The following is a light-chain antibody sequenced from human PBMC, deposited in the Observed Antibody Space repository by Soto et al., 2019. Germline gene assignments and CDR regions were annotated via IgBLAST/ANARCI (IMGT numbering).Light chain of an antibody. CDR1: QSISSY. Sequence: DTQMTQSPSSLSASVGDRVTITCRASQSISSYLNWYQQKPGKAPKVLISAASSLQSGVPSRFSGSGSGTDFTLTISSLQPEDFATYYCQQSYSNPWTFGQGTKVEIK. CDR2: AAS. CDR3: QQSYSNPWT. V-gene: IGKV1-39*01. J-gene: IGKJ1*01.